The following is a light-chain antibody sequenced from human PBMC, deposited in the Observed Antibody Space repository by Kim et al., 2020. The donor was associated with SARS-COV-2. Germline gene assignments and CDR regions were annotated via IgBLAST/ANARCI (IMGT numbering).Light chain of an antibody. CDR3: QQYDNLPYS. J-gene: IGKJ2*03. V-gene: IGKV1-33*01. Sequence: SASVGDRVTITCQASQDISNYLNWYQQKPGKAPKPLIYDASNLETGVPSRFSGSGSGTDFTFPISSLQPEDIATYYCQQYDNLPYSFGQGTKLEI. CDR2: DAS. CDR1: QDISNY.